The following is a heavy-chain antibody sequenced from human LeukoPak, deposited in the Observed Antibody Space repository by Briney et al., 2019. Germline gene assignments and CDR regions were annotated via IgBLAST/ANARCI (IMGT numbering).Heavy chain of an antibody. CDR1: GFTFTSYG. D-gene: IGHD6-13*01. CDR3: AREGRSSNWNDWYFDL. V-gene: IGHV3-30*03. Sequence: PGGSLRLSCAASGFTFTSYGMHWVRQAPGKGLEWVALITYDGYYKYYSDSVKGRFTISSDTSKNTLYLQMNSLRAEDTAVYYCAREGRSSNWNDWYFDLWGRGTLVTVSS. J-gene: IGHJ2*01. CDR2: ITYDGYYK.